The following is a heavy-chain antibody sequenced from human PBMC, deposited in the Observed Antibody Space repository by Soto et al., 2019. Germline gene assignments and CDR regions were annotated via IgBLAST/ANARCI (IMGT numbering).Heavy chain of an antibody. Sequence: PSETLSLTCTFSGGSISSSSYYWGWIRQPPGKGLEWIGSIYYSGSTYYNPSLKSRVTISVDTSKNQFSLKLSSVTAADTAVYYCARRGYSSGWYPNDYWGQGTLVTVSS. CDR2: IYYSGST. CDR3: ARRGYSSGWYPNDY. J-gene: IGHJ4*02. CDR1: GGSISSSSYY. D-gene: IGHD6-19*01. V-gene: IGHV4-39*01.